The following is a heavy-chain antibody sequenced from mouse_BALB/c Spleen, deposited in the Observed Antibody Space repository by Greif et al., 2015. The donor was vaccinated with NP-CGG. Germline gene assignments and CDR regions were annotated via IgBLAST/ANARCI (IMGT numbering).Heavy chain of an antibody. CDR1: GYTFTSYW. CDR3: TYGSSYGWFAY. V-gene: IGHV1S22*01. CDR2: IYPGSGST. D-gene: IGHD1-1*01. Sequence: LQQSGSELVRPGASVKLSCKASGYTFTSYWMHWVKQRPGQGLEWIGNIYPGSGSTNYDEKFKSKATLTVDTSSSTAYMQLSSLTSEDSAAYYCTYGSSYGWFAYWGQGTLVTVSA. J-gene: IGHJ3*01.